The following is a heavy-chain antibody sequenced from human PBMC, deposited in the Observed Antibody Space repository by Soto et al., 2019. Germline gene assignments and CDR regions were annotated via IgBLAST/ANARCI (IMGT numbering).Heavy chain of an antibody. Sequence: SETLSLTCTVSGGSISSYYWSWIRQPPGKGLEWIGYIYYSGSTNYNPSLKSRVTISVDTSKNQFSLKLSSVTAADTALYYCARHGSLGPDWVDPLDYWGQGTLVTVSS. CDR2: IYYSGST. J-gene: IGHJ4*02. CDR1: GGSISSYY. CDR3: ARHGSLGPDWVDPLDY. V-gene: IGHV4-59*08. D-gene: IGHD2-21*01.